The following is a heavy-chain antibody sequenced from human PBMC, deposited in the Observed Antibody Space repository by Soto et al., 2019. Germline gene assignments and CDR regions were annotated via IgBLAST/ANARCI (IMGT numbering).Heavy chain of an antibody. V-gene: IGHV3-30*18. J-gene: IGHJ6*02. CDR3: AKGRDDISSGMDV. CDR2: ISSDGDYR. CDR1: RFVFNSYA. Sequence: GGSLRLSCVGSRFVFNSYAVNWVRQAPGKGLEWVSFISSDGDYRYYGDSVKGRFTIPRDTSRTRVYLQLNSPRAEDTGVYYCAKGRDDISSGMDVWGQGTKVTVSS.